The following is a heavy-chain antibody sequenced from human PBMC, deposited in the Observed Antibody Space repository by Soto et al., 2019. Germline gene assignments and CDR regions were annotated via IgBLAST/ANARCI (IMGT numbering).Heavy chain of an antibody. CDR1: GFTVSSNY. J-gene: IGHJ4*02. CDR3: ARADYYDSSDYYFDY. D-gene: IGHD3-22*01. CDR2: IYSGGST. V-gene: IGHV3-53*01. Sequence: GGSLRLSCAASGFTVSSNYMSWVRQAPGKGLEWVSVIYSGGSTYYADSVKGRFTISRDNSKNTLYLQMNSLRAKDTAVYYCARADYYDSSDYYFDYWGQGTLVTVSS.